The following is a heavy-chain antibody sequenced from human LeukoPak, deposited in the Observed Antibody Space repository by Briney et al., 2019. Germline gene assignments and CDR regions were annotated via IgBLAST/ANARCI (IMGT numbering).Heavy chain of an antibody. D-gene: IGHD3-3*01. V-gene: IGHV3-48*01. J-gene: IGHJ4*02. Sequence: GRSLRLSCAASGFTFSSYSMNWDRQAPGKGLEWVSYIRSSSSTIYYADSVKGRFTISRDNAKNSLYLQMNSLRAEDTAVYYCARDVNPFYDFWSGYYLDYRGQGTLVTVSS. CDR3: ARDVNPFYDFWSGYYLDY. CDR1: GFTFSSYS. CDR2: IRSSSSTI.